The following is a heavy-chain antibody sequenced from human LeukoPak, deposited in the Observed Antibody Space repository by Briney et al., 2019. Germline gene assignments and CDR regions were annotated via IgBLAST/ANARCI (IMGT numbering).Heavy chain of an antibody. Sequence: ASVKVSCKASGYTFTGYYMHWVRQAPGQGLEYMGWINPNSGGAKSAQKFQGRVTMTRDTSINTAYMDLSGLTSDDTAVYCCARVPIRGFEGQPFDFWGQGTMVTVSS. J-gene: IGHJ3*01. V-gene: IGHV1-2*02. CDR1: GYTFTGYY. CDR3: ARVPIRGFEGQPFDF. D-gene: IGHD2-15*01. CDR2: INPNSGGA.